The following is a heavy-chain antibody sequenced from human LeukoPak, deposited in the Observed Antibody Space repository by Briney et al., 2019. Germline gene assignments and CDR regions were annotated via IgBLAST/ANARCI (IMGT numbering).Heavy chain of an antibody. CDR2: IYSGGST. D-gene: IGHD2-2*01. V-gene: IGHV3-53*05. CDR3: AKDRVYGTSYYCFDY. Sequence: GGSLGLSCAASGFTVSSNYMSWVRQAPGKGLEWVSVIYSGGSTYYADSVKGRFTISRDNSRNTLYLQMNSLRAEDTAIYYCAKDRVYGTSYYCFDYWGQGTLVTVSS. J-gene: IGHJ4*02. CDR1: GFTVSSNY.